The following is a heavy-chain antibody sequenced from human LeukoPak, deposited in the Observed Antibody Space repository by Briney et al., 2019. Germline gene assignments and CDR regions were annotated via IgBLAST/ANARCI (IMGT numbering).Heavy chain of an antibody. CDR2: IIPIFGTT. V-gene: IGHV1-69*05. CDR3: ARDVYSSSIPLDY. CDR1: GGTFSSYA. Sequence: SVKLSCKVSGGTFSSYAISWVRQPPGQGLEWMGRIIPIFGTTNYAQKFQGRVTITTDESTSTAYMELSSLRSEDTAVYYCARDVYSSSIPLDYWGQGTLVTVSS. D-gene: IGHD6-6*01. J-gene: IGHJ4*02.